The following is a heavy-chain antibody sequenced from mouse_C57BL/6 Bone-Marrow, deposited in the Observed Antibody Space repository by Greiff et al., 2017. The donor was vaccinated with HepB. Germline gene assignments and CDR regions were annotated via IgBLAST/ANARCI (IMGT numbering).Heavy chain of an antibody. J-gene: IGHJ1*03. Sequence: VKLEESGPGLVQPSQSLSITCTVSGFSLTSYGVHWVRQSPGKGLEWLGVIWSGGSTDYNAAFISRLSISKDNSKSQVFFKMNSLQADDTAIYYCARKGYYYGSGYFDVWGTGTTVTVSS. V-gene: IGHV2-2*01. D-gene: IGHD1-1*01. CDR2: IWSGGST. CDR1: GFSLTSYG. CDR3: ARKGYYYGSGYFDV.